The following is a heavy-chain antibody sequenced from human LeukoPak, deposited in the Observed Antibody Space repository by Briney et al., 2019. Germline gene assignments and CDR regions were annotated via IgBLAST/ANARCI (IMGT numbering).Heavy chain of an antibody. D-gene: IGHD6-6*01. J-gene: IGHJ3*02. Sequence: SETLSLTCAVYGGSFSGYYWSWIRQPPGKGLEWIGEINHSGSTNYNPSLKSRVTISVDTSKNQFSLKLSSVTAADTAVYYCARELIAAPVLGAFDIWGQGTMVTVSS. CDR3: ARELIAAPVLGAFDI. V-gene: IGHV4-34*01. CDR1: GGSFSGYY. CDR2: INHSGST.